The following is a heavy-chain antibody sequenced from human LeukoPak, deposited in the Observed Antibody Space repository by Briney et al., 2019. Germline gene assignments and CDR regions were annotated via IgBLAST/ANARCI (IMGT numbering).Heavy chain of an antibody. Sequence: GASVKVSCKASGYTFTSYDINWVRQATGQGLEWMGWMNPNSGNTGYSQKFQGRVTMTRDTSTSTVYMELSSLRSEDTAVYYCARWTITYLDYWGQGTLVTVSS. CDR2: MNPNSGNT. CDR1: GYTFTSYD. D-gene: IGHD1-14*01. V-gene: IGHV1-8*01. J-gene: IGHJ4*02. CDR3: ARWTITYLDY.